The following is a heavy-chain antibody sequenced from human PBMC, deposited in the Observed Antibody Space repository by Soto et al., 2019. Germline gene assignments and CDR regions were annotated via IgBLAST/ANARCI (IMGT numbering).Heavy chain of an antibody. J-gene: IGHJ4*02. CDR1: GFTFSSYS. Sequence: GGSLRLSCAASGFTFSSYSMNWVRQAPGKGLEWVSYISSSSSTIYYADSVKGRFTISRDNAKNSLYLQMNSLRAEDTAVYYCARDLGPISCDWGQGTLVTVSS. D-gene: IGHD2-21*01. CDR3: ARDLGPISCD. V-gene: IGHV3-48*01. CDR2: ISSSSSTI.